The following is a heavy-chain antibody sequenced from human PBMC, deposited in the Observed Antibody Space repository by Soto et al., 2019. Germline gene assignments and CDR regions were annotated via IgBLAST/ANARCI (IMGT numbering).Heavy chain of an antibody. J-gene: IGHJ5*02. Sequence: SETLSLTCTVSGGSISSYYWSWIRQPPGKGLEWIGYIYYSGSTNYNPSLKSRVTISVDTSKNQFSLKLSSVTAADTAVYYCARDIIAAAGTRWFDPWGQGTLVTVSS. CDR1: GGSISSYY. D-gene: IGHD6-13*01. V-gene: IGHV4-59*01. CDR2: IYYSGST. CDR3: ARDIIAAAGTRWFDP.